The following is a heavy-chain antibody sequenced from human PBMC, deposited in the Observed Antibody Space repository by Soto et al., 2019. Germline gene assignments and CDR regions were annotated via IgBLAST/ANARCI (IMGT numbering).Heavy chain of an antibody. CDR1: GFTLNNYA. V-gene: IGHV3-23*01. D-gene: IGHD6-13*01. CDR3: AKDSAYSKSFALPYYFDY. CDR2: SSNTGGSS. Sequence: GGSLRLSCAASGFTLNNYAMSWVRQAPGKGLEWVSGSSNTGGSSYYADSVKGRFTISRDTSKNTMFLQMNSLRAEDPAVYYCAKDSAYSKSFALPYYFDYGGQGTLVTVSS. J-gene: IGHJ4*02.